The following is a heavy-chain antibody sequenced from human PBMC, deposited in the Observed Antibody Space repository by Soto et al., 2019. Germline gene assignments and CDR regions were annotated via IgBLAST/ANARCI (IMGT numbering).Heavy chain of an antibody. V-gene: IGHV3-33*01. Sequence: VGSLRLSCEASVFTFSTYGMHWVRQAPGKGLEWVAIIWNDGSNEYYADSVKGRFTISRDNSKNTLYLQLRNLRAEDSAVYFCARDQPDSGGYSVSWGHATPVTVSX. D-gene: IGHD3-22*01. J-gene: IGHJ5*01. CDR3: ARDQPDSGGYSVS. CDR1: VFTFSTYG. CDR2: IWNDGSNE.